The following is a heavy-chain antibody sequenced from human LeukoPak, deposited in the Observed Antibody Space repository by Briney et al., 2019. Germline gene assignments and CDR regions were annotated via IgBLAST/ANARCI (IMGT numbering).Heavy chain of an antibody. Sequence: SETLSLTCAVYGGSFSGYYWSWIRQPPGKGLEWIGAINHSGSTNYNPSLKSRVTISVDTSKNQFSLKLSSVTAADTAVYYCARGRGILWFGESTFGYWGQGTLVTVSS. D-gene: IGHD3-10*01. CDR2: INHSGST. CDR1: GGSFSGYY. V-gene: IGHV4-34*01. J-gene: IGHJ4*02. CDR3: ARGRGILWFGESTFGY.